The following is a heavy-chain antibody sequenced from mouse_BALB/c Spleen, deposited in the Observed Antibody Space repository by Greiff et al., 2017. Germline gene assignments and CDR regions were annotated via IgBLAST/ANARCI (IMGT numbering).Heavy chain of an antibody. J-gene: IGHJ4*01. CDR2: ISSGGST. CDR3: ARGRGYYPYYYAMDY. Sequence: EVQGVESGGGLVKPGGSLKLSCAASGFTFSSYAMSWVRQTPEKRLEWVASISSGGSTYYPDSVKGRFTISRDNARNILYLQMSSLRSEDTAMYYCARGRGYYPYYYAMDYWGQGTSVTVSS. CDR1: GFTFSSYA. V-gene: IGHV5-6-5*01. D-gene: IGHD2-3*01.